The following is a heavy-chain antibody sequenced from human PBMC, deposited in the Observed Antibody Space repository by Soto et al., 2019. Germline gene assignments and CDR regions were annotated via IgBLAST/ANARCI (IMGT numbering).Heavy chain of an antibody. Sequence: QVQLQESGPGLVKPSETLSLTCSVSDGSISSYYWSWTRQPPGKGLEWIGHIYSNGSTFYSPSLTSRVTMSVDTSKNQFSLKLSSVTAADTAVYYCARDLGTYYPFDFWGPGTLVTVSS. D-gene: IGHD3-10*01. CDR3: ARDLGTYYPFDF. J-gene: IGHJ4*02. V-gene: IGHV4-59*01. CDR1: DGSISSYY. CDR2: IYSNGST.